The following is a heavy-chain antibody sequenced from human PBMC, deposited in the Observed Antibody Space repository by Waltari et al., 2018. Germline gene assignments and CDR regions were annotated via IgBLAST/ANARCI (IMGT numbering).Heavy chain of an antibody. CDR1: GFTFSSYW. V-gene: IGHV3-74*01. D-gene: IGHD3-10*01. CDR2: INSDGSST. J-gene: IGHJ5*02. CDR3: ARRSVRGIIKDGPNWFDP. Sequence: EVQLVESGGGLVQPGGSLRLSCAASGFTFSSYWMHWVRQAPGKGLVGVSHINSDGSSTIYADSVKGRFTISRDNAKNTLYLQMNSLRADDTAVYYCARRSVRGIIKDGPNWFDPWGQGTLVTVSS.